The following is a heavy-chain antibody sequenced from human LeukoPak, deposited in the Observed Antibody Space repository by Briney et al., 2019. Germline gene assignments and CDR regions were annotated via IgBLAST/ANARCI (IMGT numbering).Heavy chain of an antibody. CDR2: IIPIFGTA. CDR3: ARDGYQLLGGWFDP. J-gene: IGHJ5*02. Sequence: SVKVSCKASGGTFSSYAISWVRQAPGQGLEWMGGIIPIFGTANYAQKFLGRVTITTDKSTSTAYMELSSLRSEDTAVYYCARDGYQLLGGWFDPWGQGTLVTVSS. D-gene: IGHD2-2*01. V-gene: IGHV1-69*05. CDR1: GGTFSSYA.